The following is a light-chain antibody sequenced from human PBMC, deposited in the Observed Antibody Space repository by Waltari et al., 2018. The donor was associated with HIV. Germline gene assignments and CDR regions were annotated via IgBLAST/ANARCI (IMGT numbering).Light chain of an antibody. V-gene: IGLV3-21*02. CDR2: DDA. Sequence: SYVLTQPPSVSVAPGQTATFTCGGNNIGTNSVHWYQQKPGQAPVLVLYDDAKRPSGIPERFSGSNSGNTATLTISRVGAVDEADYYCQVWVSDGHSVEWVFGGGTKLTVL. CDR1: NIGTNS. CDR3: QVWVSDGHSVEWV. J-gene: IGLJ3*02.